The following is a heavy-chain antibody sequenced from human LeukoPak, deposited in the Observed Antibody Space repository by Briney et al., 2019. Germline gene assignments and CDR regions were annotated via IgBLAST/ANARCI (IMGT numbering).Heavy chain of an antibody. J-gene: IGHJ4*02. CDR1: GFTFSHYA. V-gene: IGHV3-30-3*01. CDR3: AKDSMVPAAHFDY. Sequence: GRSLRLSCAASGFTFSHYAMHWVRQAPGKGLEWVAIITYDGSNKYYADSVKGRFTISRDTSKNTLYLQMNSLRAEDTAVYYCAKDSMVPAAHFDYWGQGTLVTVSS. D-gene: IGHD2-2*01. CDR2: ITYDGSNK.